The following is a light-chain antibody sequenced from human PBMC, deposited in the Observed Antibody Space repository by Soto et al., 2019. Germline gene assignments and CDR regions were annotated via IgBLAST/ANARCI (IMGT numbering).Light chain of an antibody. Sequence: DITMTQSPSSVSAFVGDRVTITCQATHDINIYLNWYEQKPGKAPKLLIYDASNLETGVPSRFSGSGSGTHFTFTINNVQPEDVATYYCQQYDAFGQGTRLEIK. CDR3: QQYDA. V-gene: IGKV1-33*01. CDR2: DAS. J-gene: IGKJ5*01. CDR1: HDINIY.